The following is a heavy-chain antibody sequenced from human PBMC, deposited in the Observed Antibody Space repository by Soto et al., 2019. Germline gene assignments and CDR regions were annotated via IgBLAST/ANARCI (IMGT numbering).Heavy chain of an antibody. CDR1: GGSISSGDYY. D-gene: IGHD5-18*01. CDR3: AKGMFRYSYGLYYYYGMDV. J-gene: IGHJ6*02. Sequence: SETLSLTCTVSGGSISSGDYYWSWIRQPPGKGLEWIGYIYYSGSIYYNPSLKSRVTISVDTSKNQFSLKLSSVTAADTAVYYCAKGMFRYSYGLYYYYGMDVWGQGTTVTVSS. CDR2: IYYSGSI. V-gene: IGHV4-30-4*01.